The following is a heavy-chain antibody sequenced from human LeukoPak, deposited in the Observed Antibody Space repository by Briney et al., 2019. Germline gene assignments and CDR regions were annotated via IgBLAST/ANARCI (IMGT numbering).Heavy chain of an antibody. V-gene: IGHV3-21*01. Sequence: GGSLRLSCAASVFTFSSYSMNWVRQAPGKGLEWVSSISSSSSYIYYADSVKGRFTISRDNAKNSLYLQMNSLRAEDTAVYYCARGRVRGAFDIWGQGTMVTVSS. D-gene: IGHD3-10*01. CDR2: ISSSSSYI. CDR3: ARGRVRGAFDI. J-gene: IGHJ3*02. CDR1: VFTFSSYS.